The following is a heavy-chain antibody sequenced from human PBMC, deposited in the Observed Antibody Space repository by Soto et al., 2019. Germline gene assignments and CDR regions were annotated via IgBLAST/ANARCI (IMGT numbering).Heavy chain of an antibody. CDR3: AKYQYRVDYDILTGYDY. V-gene: IGHV3-23*01. J-gene: IGHJ4*02. CDR1: GFTFSSYA. D-gene: IGHD3-9*01. CDR2: ISGSGGST. Sequence: GGSLRLSCAASGFTFSSYAMSWVRQAPGKGLEWVSAISGSGGSTYYADSVKGRFTISRDNSKNTLYLQMNSLRAEDTAVYNCAKYQYRVDYDILTGYDYWGQGTLVTVS.